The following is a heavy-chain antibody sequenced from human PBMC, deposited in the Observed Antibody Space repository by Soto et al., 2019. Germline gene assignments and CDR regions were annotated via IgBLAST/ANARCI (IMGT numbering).Heavy chain of an antibody. J-gene: IGHJ5*02. CDR2: ISAYNGNT. CDR1: GYTFTSYG. D-gene: IGHD5-12*01. V-gene: IGHV1-18*01. Sequence: ASVKVSCKASGYTFTSYGISWVRQAPGQGLEWMGWISAYNGNTNYAQKLQGRVTMTTDTSTSTAYMELRSLRSDDTAVYYCARDFNDSGLHNWFDPWGQGTLVTVS. CDR3: ARDFNDSGLHNWFDP.